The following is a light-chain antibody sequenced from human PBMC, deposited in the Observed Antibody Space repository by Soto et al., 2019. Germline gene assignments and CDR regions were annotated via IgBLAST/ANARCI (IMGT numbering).Light chain of an antibody. V-gene: IGLV7-46*01. CDR1: TGAVTGGHY. CDR2: DAS. CDR3: LLFYSGVPI. Sequence: QAVVTQEASLTVSPGGTVTLTCGSSTGAVTGGHYPYWIQQKPGQAPRTLIYDASTKYPWTPARFSSSLPGGKAALTLSGALPEDEADYYCLLFYSGVPIFGGGTKLTVL. J-gene: IGLJ2*01.